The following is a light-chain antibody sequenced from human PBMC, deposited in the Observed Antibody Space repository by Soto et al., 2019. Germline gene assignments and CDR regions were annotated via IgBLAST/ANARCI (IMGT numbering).Light chain of an antibody. Sequence: DIQMTQSPSTLSASVGDRVTITCRASQSISNSLAWYQQKPGKAPRILIYKASSFESGVPSRFSGRGSGTEFTLPISSLQPDDFATYYCQHYNDYSPYTFGQGTKLEIK. CDR3: QHYNDYSPYT. V-gene: IGKV1-5*03. CDR2: KAS. CDR1: QSISNS. J-gene: IGKJ2*01.